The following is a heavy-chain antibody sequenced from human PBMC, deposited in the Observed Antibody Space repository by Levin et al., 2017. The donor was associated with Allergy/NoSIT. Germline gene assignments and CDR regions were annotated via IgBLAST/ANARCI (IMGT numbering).Heavy chain of an antibody. CDR3: ARESPDIAVPDDAFDI. Sequence: TSETLSLTCTVSGGSISSSIYYWTWIRQHPGKGLEWVGYIYNSGSTYYNPSLESRVTISMDTSKNQFSLKLSSLTAADTAVYYCARESPDIAVPDDAFDIWGQGKFVTVSS. D-gene: IGHD6-19*01. CDR2: IYNSGST. V-gene: IGHV4-31*03. J-gene: IGHJ3*02. CDR1: GGSISSSIYY.